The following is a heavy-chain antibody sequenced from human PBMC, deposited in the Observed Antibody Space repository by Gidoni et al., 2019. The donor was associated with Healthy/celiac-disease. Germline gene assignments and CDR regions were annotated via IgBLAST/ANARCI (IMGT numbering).Heavy chain of an antibody. J-gene: IGHJ4*02. D-gene: IGHD6-13*01. CDR1: GGSITSSSYY. CDR2: IYYRGST. V-gene: IGHV4-39*01. CDR3: ARLYSSSWGSQTFDY. Sequence: QLQLQESGPGLVKPSETLSLPCTVSGGSITSSSYYWGWIRQPPGKGLEWIGSIYYRGSTYYNPSLKSRVTISVDTSKNQFSLKLSSVTAADTAVYYCARLYSSSWGSQTFDYWGQGTLVTVSS.